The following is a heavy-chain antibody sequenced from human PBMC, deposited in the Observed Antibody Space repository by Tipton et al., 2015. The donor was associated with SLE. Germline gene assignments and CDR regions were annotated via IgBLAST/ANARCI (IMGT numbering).Heavy chain of an antibody. CDR1: GGSFSDDY. J-gene: IGHJ4*02. D-gene: IGHD2-15*01. V-gene: IGHV4-34*01. Sequence: TLSLTCTVSGGSFSDDYWSWVRQSPGKGLEDIGEINQSGSTFYNPSLKSRATLSLETSKNHFSLKLNSVTAADTAVYYCARGSVVADDFWGQGILVTVSS. CDR3: ARGSVVADDF. CDR2: INQSGST.